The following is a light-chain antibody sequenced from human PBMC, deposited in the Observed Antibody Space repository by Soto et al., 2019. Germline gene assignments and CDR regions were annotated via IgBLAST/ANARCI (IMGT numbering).Light chain of an antibody. J-gene: IGKJ1*01. Sequence: EIVMTQPPATLSVSPGERATLSCRASQSVRSNLAWYQQKPGQAPRLLIYDASTRTTGIPARFSGSGSGTEFTLTISSLQSEDFAVYYCQQYNNWPPMAFGQGTKVEIK. V-gene: IGKV3-15*01. CDR3: QQYNNWPPMA. CDR1: QSVRSN. CDR2: DAS.